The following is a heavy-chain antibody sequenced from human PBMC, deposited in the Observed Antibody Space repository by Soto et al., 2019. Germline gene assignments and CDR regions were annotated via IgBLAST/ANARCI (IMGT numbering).Heavy chain of an antibody. CDR2: ISGGGGST. CDR1: GFTLSSYA. Sequence: GGSLRLSCAASGFTLSSYAMNWVRRTPGKGLEWVSGISGGGGSTYYADSVKGRFTISRDNSKNTLYLQMNSLRAEDTAVYYCAKGNVYLPTRYCSGGSCYSGFLDCWGQGTLVTVSS. D-gene: IGHD2-15*01. V-gene: IGHV3-23*01. CDR3: AKGNVYLPTRYCSGGSCYSGFLDC. J-gene: IGHJ4*02.